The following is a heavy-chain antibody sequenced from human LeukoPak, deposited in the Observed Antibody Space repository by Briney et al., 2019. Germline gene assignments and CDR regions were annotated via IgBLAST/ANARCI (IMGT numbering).Heavy chain of an antibody. J-gene: IGHJ4*02. V-gene: IGHV3-49*04. Sequence: GGSLRLSCTASGFTFGDYAMSWVRRAPGKGLEWVGFIRSKAYGGTTEYAASVKGRFTISRDDSKSIAYLQMNSLKTEDTAVYYCTRVANLNLWFGELTIDYWGQGTLVTVSS. CDR2: IRSKAYGGTT. D-gene: IGHD3-10*01. CDR1: GFTFGDYA. CDR3: TRVANLNLWFGELTIDY.